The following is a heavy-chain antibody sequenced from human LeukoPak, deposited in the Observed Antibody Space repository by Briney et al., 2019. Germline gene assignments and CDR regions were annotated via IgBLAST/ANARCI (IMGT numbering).Heavy chain of an antibody. CDR1: GFTFSSYA. Sequence: GGSLRLSCAASGFTFSSYAMNWVRQAPGKGLEWVSAITGSGGTTYYAGSVRGRFTISRDNSKNTLYLQMNSLRAEDTAIYYCAKSRSEVVVAAANYWGQGTLITVSS. D-gene: IGHD2-15*01. CDR3: AKSRSEVVVAAANY. CDR2: ITGSGGTT. V-gene: IGHV3-23*01. J-gene: IGHJ4*02.